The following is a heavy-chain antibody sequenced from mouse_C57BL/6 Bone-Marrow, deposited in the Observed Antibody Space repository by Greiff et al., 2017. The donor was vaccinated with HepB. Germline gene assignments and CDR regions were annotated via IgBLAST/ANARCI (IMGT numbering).Heavy chain of an antibody. J-gene: IGHJ3*01. D-gene: IGHD2-3*01. V-gene: IGHV2-2*01. Sequence: VQVVESGPGLVQPSQSLSITCTVSGFSLTSYGVHWVRQSPGKGLEWLGVIWSGGSTDYNAAFISRLSISKDNSKSQVFFKMNSLQADDTAIYYCARKKAYDPFAYWGQGTLVTVSA. CDR3: ARKKAYDPFAY. CDR1: GFSLTSYG. CDR2: IWSGGST.